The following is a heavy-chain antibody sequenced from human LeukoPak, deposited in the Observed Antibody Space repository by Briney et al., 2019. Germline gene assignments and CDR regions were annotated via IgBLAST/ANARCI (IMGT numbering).Heavy chain of an antibody. CDR1: GYSISTGYY. CDR3: AREGYSGYDDAFDI. D-gene: IGHD5-12*01. Sequence: SETLSLTCTVSGYSISTGYYWDLIRQPPGKGLEWIGTFYHGGSTYYNPSLKSRVTISVDTSKNQFSLKLSSVTAADTAVYYCAREGYSGYDDAFDIWGQGTMVTVSS. V-gene: IGHV4-38-2*02. J-gene: IGHJ3*02. CDR2: FYHGGST.